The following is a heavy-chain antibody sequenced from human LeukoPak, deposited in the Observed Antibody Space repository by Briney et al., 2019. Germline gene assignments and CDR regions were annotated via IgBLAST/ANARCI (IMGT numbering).Heavy chain of an antibody. CDR2: INPSGGST. D-gene: IGHD2-15*01. V-gene: IGHV1-46*01. J-gene: IGHJ6*03. Sequence: ASVKVSCKASGYTFTSYGISWVRQAPGQGLEWMGIINPSGGSTSYAQKFQGRVTMTRDMSTSTVYMELSSLRSEDTAVYYCAREALVVVVAATHYYYYYMDVWGKGTTVTISS. CDR1: GYTFTSYG. CDR3: AREALVVVVAATHYYYYYMDV.